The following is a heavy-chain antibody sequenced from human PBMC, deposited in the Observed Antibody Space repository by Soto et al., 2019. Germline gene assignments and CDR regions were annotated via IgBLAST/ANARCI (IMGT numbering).Heavy chain of an antibody. V-gene: IGHV3-11*01. D-gene: IGHD2-2*01. CDR3: ARTDYCSSTSCYPSFDY. Sequence: VRLSCAASGFTFSDYYMNWVRQAPGKGLEWVSSISSSSTIYYADSVKGRFTISRDNAKNSLYLQMNSLRAEDTAVYYCARTDYCSSTSCYPSFDYWGQGTLVTVSS. J-gene: IGHJ4*02. CDR1: GFTFSDYY. CDR2: ISSSSTI.